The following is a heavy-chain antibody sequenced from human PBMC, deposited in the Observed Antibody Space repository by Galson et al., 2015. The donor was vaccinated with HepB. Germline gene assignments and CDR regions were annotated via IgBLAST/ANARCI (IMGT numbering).Heavy chain of an antibody. V-gene: IGHV3-72*01. D-gene: IGHD2-21*02. CDR1: GFTFSDHY. CDR2: IRNKPNRYST. J-gene: IGHJ4*02. Sequence: SLRLSCAASGFTFSDHYMDWVRQAPGKGLEWIGRIRNKPNRYSTEYAASVKGRFTISRDDSDNSLYLQMNSLKTEDTAVYYCARAPTKCRGADCSYEALDYWGQGTLVTVSS. CDR3: ARAPTKCRGADCSYEALDY.